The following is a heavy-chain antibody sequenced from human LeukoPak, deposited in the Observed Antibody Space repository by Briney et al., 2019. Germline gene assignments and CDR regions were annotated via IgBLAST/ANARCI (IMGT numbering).Heavy chain of an antibody. D-gene: IGHD6-19*01. J-gene: IGHJ1*01. V-gene: IGHV4-38-2*02. CDR1: GYSIISGYH. CDR3: ATDEGWPTEYFQH. Sequence: PSETLSLTCSVSGYSIISGYHWAWIRQPPGKGLEWIGSFYRDGSTYYNPSLKSRITMSVDTSKNQFSLEVNSVTAADTAVYYCATDEGWPTEYFQHWGQGTLVTVSS. CDR2: FYRDGST.